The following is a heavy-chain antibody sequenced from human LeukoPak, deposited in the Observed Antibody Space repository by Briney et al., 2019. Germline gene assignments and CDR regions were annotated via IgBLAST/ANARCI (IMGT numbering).Heavy chain of an antibody. D-gene: IGHD3-22*01. CDR2: IYRRGST. CDR3: ARDVRNYYDSSGYYLFDY. CDR1: GYSISSGYY. V-gene: IGHV4-38-2*02. Sequence: SETLSLTCTVSGYSISSGYYWGWIRQSPGKGLEWIGNIYRRGSTHYNPSLKSRVTISMDTSKNQFSLKLSSVTAADTAVYYCARDVRNYYDSSGYYLFDYRGQGTLVTVSS. J-gene: IGHJ4*02.